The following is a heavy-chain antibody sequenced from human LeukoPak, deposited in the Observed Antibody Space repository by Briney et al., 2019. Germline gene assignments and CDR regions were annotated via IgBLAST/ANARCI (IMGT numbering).Heavy chain of an antibody. CDR2: IIAYNGNT. J-gene: IGHJ4*02. CDR3: ARYSSSWYLYDY. D-gene: IGHD6-13*01. CDR1: GYTFTTHG. V-gene: IGHV1-18*01. Sequence: GASVKVSCKASGYTFTTHGMTWVRQAPGQGLQWMGIIAYNGNTYYAENLQGRVTMTTDSSTNTAYMELRNLRSDDTAVYYCARYSSSWYLYDYWGQGTLVTVSS.